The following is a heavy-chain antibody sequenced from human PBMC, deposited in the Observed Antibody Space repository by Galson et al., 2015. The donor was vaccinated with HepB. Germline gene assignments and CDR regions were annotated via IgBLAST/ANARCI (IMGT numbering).Heavy chain of an antibody. CDR2: IYSGGST. V-gene: IGHV3-53*01. D-gene: IGHD6-13*01. CDR1: GLTVSSNY. J-gene: IGHJ5*02. Sequence: SLRLSCAASGLTVSSNYMSWVRQAPGKGLEWVSVIYSGGSTYYADSVKGRFTISRDNSKNTLYLQMNSLRAEDTAVYYCARWGWYSSSPGPWGQGTLVTVSS. CDR3: ARWGWYSSSPGP.